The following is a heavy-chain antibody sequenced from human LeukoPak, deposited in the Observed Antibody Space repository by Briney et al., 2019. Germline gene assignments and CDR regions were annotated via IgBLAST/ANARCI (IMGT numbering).Heavy chain of an antibody. Sequence: GGSLRLSCAASGFTFSNAWMSWVRQAAGKGPEWVGRIKSKTDGGTTDYAAPVKGRFTISRDDSKNTLYLQMNSLKTEDTAVYCCTTDGLWFGELIYWGQGTLVTVSS. D-gene: IGHD3-10*01. CDR2: IKSKTDGGTT. J-gene: IGHJ4*02. V-gene: IGHV3-15*01. CDR3: TTDGLWFGELIY. CDR1: GFTFSNAW.